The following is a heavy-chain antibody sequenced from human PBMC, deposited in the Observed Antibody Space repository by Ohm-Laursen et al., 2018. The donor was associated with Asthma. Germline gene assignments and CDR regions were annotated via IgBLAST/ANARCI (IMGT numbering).Heavy chain of an antibody. Sequence: ASVKVSCKAYGRTFSSYAISWVRQAPGQGLEWMGGIIPIFGTANYAQKFQGRATITADESTSTAFMELSSVRSEGTAMYYCAKVKYSSSFDYWGQGTLVSVSS. CDR2: IIPIFGTA. V-gene: IGHV1-69*13. CDR3: AKVKYSSSFDY. D-gene: IGHD6-13*01. J-gene: IGHJ4*02. CDR1: GRTFSSYA.